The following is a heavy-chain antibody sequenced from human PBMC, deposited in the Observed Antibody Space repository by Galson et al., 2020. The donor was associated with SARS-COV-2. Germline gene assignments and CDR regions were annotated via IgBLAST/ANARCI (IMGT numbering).Heavy chain of an antibody. J-gene: IGHJ4*02. CDR3: AKRHRDSSGFDY. CDR2: ISGSGSDT. CDR1: GFTFSSYA. Sequence: GESLKISCAASGFTFSSYAINWLRQAPGKGLEGVSGISGSGSDTYYAGSVKGRFTIPRDNSQNTLYLQMNGLRAEDTAIYYCAKRHRDSSGFDYWGQGARVTVS. V-gene: IGHV3-23*01. D-gene: IGHD3-22*01.